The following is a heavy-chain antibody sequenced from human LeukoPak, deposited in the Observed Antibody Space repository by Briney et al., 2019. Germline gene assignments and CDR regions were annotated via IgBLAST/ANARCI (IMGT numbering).Heavy chain of an antibody. CDR1: GFTFSSYG. CDR3: ARDKGSSWAVDY. Sequence: PGRSLRLSCAASGFTFSSYGMHWVRQAPGKGLEWVAVISYDGSNKYYADSVKGRFTISRDNAKNSLYLQMNSLRAEDTAVYYCARDKGSSWAVDYWGQGTLVTVSS. J-gene: IGHJ4*02. D-gene: IGHD6-13*01. CDR2: ISYDGSNK. V-gene: IGHV3-30*03.